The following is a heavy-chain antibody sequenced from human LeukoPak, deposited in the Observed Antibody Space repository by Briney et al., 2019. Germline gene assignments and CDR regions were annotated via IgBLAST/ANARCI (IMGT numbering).Heavy chain of an antibody. Sequence: SETLSLTCAVYGGSFSGYYWRWIRQPPGKGLEWIGEINHSGSTNYNPSLKSRVTISVDTSKNQFSLKLSSVTAADTAVYYCARGIMVFRVASYGMDVWGQGTTVTVSS. V-gene: IGHV4-34*01. CDR3: ARGIMVFRVASYGMDV. CDR2: INHSGST. J-gene: IGHJ6*02. CDR1: GGSFSGYY. D-gene: IGHD3-9*01.